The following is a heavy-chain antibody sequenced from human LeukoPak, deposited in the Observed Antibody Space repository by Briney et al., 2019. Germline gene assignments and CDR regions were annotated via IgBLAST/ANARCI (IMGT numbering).Heavy chain of an antibody. CDR1: GFTFSSYA. Sequence: GGSLGLSCAASGFTFSSYAMSWVRQAPGKGLEWVSAISGSATSTSYADSVKGRFTISRDNSKNTLYLQMNSLRAEDTAIYYCAKNVESDYWGQGTLVTVSS. J-gene: IGHJ4*02. D-gene: IGHD1-1*01. V-gene: IGHV3-23*01. CDR3: AKNVESDY. CDR2: ISGSATST.